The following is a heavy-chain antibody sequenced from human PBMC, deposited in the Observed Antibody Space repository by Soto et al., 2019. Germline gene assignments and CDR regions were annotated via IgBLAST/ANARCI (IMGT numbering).Heavy chain of an antibody. CDR1: GYTFTSYA. Sequence: ASVKVSCKASGYTFTSYAMHWVRQAPGQRLEWMGWINAGNGNTKYSQKFQGRVTITRDTSASTAYMELSSLRSEDTAVYYCARDPAFLGFGEHGVDYWGQGTLVTVSS. CDR3: ARDPAFLGFGEHGVDY. CDR2: INAGNGNT. J-gene: IGHJ4*02. V-gene: IGHV1-3*01. D-gene: IGHD3-10*01.